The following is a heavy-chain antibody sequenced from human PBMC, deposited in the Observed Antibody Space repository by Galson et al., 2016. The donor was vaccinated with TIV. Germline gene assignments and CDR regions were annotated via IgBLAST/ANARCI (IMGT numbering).Heavy chain of an antibody. Sequence: SVKVSCKASGGSFSNYAINWVRQAPGQGLEWMGGIIPIFRSPNYAQRFQGRVTITADESTSTAFVELSSLRSDDTAVYYCVRPSDSSWYFDLWGRGTPVIVSS. D-gene: IGHD6-13*01. CDR3: VRPSDSSWYFDL. V-gene: IGHV1-69*13. J-gene: IGHJ2*01. CDR2: IIPIFRSP. CDR1: GGSFSNYA.